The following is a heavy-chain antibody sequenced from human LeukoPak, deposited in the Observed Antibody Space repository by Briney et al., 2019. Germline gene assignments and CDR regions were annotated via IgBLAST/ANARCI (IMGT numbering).Heavy chain of an antibody. Sequence: PGRSLRLSCAASGLTFDDYAMHWVRQAPGKGLEWVSGISWNSGSMGYADSVKGRFTISRDNAKNSLYLQMNSLRAEDTALYYCAKSQYSSSSFLVGFDPWGQGTLVTVSS. D-gene: IGHD6-6*01. CDR3: AKSQYSSSSFLVGFDP. CDR2: ISWNSGSM. J-gene: IGHJ5*02. V-gene: IGHV3-9*01. CDR1: GLTFDDYA.